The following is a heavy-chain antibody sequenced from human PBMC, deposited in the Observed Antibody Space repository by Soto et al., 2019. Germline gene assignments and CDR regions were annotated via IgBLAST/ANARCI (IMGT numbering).Heavy chain of an antibody. CDR2: IYSGDSYT. V-gene: IGHV5-51*01. D-gene: IGHD2-21*02. Sequence: PVESLKISPKGSGYSFTIYWIGWVRQMPGKGLEWIGIIYSGDSYTRYSPSFQGQATISADKAISPAYLQWTSLNASDTAMYFFSRQGTAVVTQAYFDVWGPGSLVTVFS. CDR1: GYSFTIYW. J-gene: IGHJ4*02. CDR3: SRQGTAVVTQAYFDV.